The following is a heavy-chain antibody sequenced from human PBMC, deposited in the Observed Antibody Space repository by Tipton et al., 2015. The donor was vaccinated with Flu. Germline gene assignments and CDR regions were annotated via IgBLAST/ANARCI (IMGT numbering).Heavy chain of an antibody. CDR3: AKVIPEKVAGLDY. D-gene: IGHD6-19*01. CDR2: IFHSGNS. Sequence: TLSLTCAVSGYSIRSSNYYWGWIRQPPGKGLEWIGNIFHSGNSYHNPSLKSRVTMSVETSKNQFSLKLSSVTAADTAIYYCAKVIPEKVAGLDYWGQGTLVTVSS. J-gene: IGHJ4*02. V-gene: IGHV4-38-2*01. CDR1: GYSIRSSNYY.